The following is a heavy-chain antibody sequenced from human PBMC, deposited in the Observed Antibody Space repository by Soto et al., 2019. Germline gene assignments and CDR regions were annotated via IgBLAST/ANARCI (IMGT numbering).Heavy chain of an antibody. CDR2: IYYSGST. CDR3: RRSGSYYNGGYSYGHHFDY. J-gene: IGHJ4*02. V-gene: IGHV4-39*01. CDR1: GGSISSSSYY. Sequence: TSETLSLTCTVSGGSISSSSYYWGWIRQPPGKGLEWIGSIYYSGSTYYNPSLKSRVTISVDTSKNQFSLKLSSVTAADTAVYYCRRSGSYYNGGYSYGHHFDYWGQGTLVTVSS. D-gene: IGHD3-10*01.